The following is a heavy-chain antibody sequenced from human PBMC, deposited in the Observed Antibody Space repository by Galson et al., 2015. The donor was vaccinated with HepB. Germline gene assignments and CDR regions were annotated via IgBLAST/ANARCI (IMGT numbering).Heavy chain of an antibody. Sequence: TLSLTCDVSSGSISSAGYSWNWIRQPPGKALEWIGYVYHTGSTFYNPSLKSRVTLSVDKSMNSLRAEDTAMYYCARGDIVGYYMDVWGKGTTVTVSS. D-gene: IGHD2-21*01. CDR2: VYHTGST. V-gene: IGHV4-30-2*01. CDR1: SGSISSAGYS. J-gene: IGHJ6*03. CDR3: ARGDIVGYYMDV.